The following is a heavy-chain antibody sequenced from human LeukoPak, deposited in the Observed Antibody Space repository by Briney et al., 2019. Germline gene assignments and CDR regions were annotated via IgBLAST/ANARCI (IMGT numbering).Heavy chain of an antibody. J-gene: IGHJ4*02. CDR2: INPSGGST. CDR3: ARGPVVVPAELLYYFDY. V-gene: IGHV1-46*01. CDR1: GYTFTSYY. Sequence: ASVKVSCKASGYTFTSYYMHWVRQAPGQGVEWMGIINPSGGSTSYAQTFQGRVTMTRDTSTSTVHMELSSLSSEDTAVYYCARGPVVVPAELLYYFDYWGQGTLVTVSS. D-gene: IGHD2-2*01.